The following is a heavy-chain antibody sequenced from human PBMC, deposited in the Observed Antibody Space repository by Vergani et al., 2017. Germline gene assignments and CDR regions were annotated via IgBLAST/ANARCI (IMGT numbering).Heavy chain of an antibody. CDR2: INHSGST. D-gene: IGHD3-22*01. CDR1: GGSFSGYY. CDR3: AKEEQDYYDSSGYYNY. V-gene: IGHV4-34*01. J-gene: IGHJ4*02. Sequence: QVQLQQWGAGLLKPSETLSLTCAVYGGSFSGYYWSWIRQPPGKGLEWIGEINHSGSTYYNPSLKSRVTISVDTSKNQFSLKLSSVTAADTAVYYCAKEEQDYYDSSGYYNYRGQGTLVTVSS.